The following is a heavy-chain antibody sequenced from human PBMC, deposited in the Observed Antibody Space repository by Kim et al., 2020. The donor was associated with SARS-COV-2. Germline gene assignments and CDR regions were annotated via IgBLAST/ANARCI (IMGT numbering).Heavy chain of an antibody. J-gene: IGHJ6*02. CDR1: GFTFSSYA. Sequence: GGSLRLSCAASGFTFSSYAMSWVRQAPGKGLEWVSAISGSGGSTYYADSVKGRFTISRDNSKNTLYLQMNSLRAEDTAVYYCARVRGVIPNYYYYGMDVWGQGTTVTVSS. D-gene: IGHD3-10*01. V-gene: IGHV3-23*01. CDR3: ARVRGVIPNYYYYGMDV. CDR2: ISGSGGST.